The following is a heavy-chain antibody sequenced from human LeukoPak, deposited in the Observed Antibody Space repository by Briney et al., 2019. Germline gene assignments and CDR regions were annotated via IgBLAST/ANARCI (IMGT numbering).Heavy chain of an antibody. J-gene: IGHJ4*02. CDR2: IRHEGSNK. V-gene: IGHV3-30*02. D-gene: IGHD3-3*01. Sequence: GGSLRLSCAASGFAFSNYGMHRVRQAPGKGLEWLTLIRHEGSNKYYADSVKGGFTISRDNSKNTLFLQMNSLRAEDTAVYYCAKDQEIFGMVAIDYRGQGTLVTVSS. CDR3: AKDQEIFGMVAIDY. CDR1: GFAFSNYG.